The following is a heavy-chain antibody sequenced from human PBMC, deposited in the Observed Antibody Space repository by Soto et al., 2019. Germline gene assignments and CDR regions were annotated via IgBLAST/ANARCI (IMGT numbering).Heavy chain of an antibody. CDR2: TIPVSGTA. Sequence: QVQLVQSGAEVKKPGSSVKVSCRASGGTFNNYAVTWVRQAPGQGLEWMGGTIPVSGTANYAQQFQGRVRITADESTNTVYMDLSSLRSEDTAMYYCASSYGTSWYGDWWGQGTLVTVSS. V-gene: IGHV1-69*01. D-gene: IGHD6-13*01. CDR3: ASSYGTSWYGDW. CDR1: GGTFNNYA. J-gene: IGHJ4*02.